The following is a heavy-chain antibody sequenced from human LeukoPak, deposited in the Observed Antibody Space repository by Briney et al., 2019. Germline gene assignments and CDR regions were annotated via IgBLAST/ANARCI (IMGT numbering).Heavy chain of an antibody. J-gene: IGHJ4*02. Sequence: GGSLRLSCAASGFTFSSYWMHWVRQAPGKGLVWVSRINSDGSSTSYADSVKGRFTISRDNAKNTLYLQMNSLRAEDTAVYYCAGHLGAWRYFDYWGQGTLVTVSS. V-gene: IGHV3-74*01. CDR3: AGHLGAWRYFDY. CDR1: GFTFSSYW. CDR2: INSDGSST. D-gene: IGHD1-26*01.